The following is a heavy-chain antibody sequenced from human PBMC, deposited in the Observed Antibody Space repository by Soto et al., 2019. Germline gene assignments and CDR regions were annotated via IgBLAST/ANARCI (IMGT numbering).Heavy chain of an antibody. CDR3: AGHGPGDYGDNSDYNCYGMDV. D-gene: IGHD3-22*01. CDR1: GYSFTIYW. V-gene: IGHV5-51*01. CDR2: IFPGDSDT. Sequence: GESLKISCKGSGYSFTIYWIGWVRHMPGKGLEWVGIIFPGDSDTRYSPSYQGQVTISAHKSVSTAYLQWRSQKASDTAMYYCAGHGPGDYGDNSDYNCYGMDVWGQGSTVTASS. J-gene: IGHJ6*02.